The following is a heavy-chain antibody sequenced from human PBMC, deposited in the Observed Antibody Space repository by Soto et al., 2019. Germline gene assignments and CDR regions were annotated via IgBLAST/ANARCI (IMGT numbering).Heavy chain of an antibody. CDR1: GFSLSTSGVG. V-gene: IGHV2-5*02. D-gene: IGHD2-21*02. J-gene: IGHJ6*02. CDR3: IQSRCGGDCLQSYASHYYYGMDV. CDR2: IYWDDDK. Sequence: QITLKESGPTLVKPTQTLTLTCTFSGFSLSTSGVGVGWIRQPPGKALEWLELIYWDDDKRYSPSLSSRLTISKDTSKNQVVLTMTNMDPVDTATYHCIQSRCGGDCLQSYASHYYYGMDVWGQGTTVTVSS.